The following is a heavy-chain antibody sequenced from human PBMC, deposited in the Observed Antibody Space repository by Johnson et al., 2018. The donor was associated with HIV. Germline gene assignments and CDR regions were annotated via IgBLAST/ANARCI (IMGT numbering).Heavy chain of an antibody. J-gene: IGHJ3*02. V-gene: IGHV3-23*04. CDR2: ISGGGGGST. D-gene: IGHD3-22*01. CDR1: GFTFSNYA. CDR3: AKGSYYDSRTYGYAFDI. Sequence: EVQLVESGGGLVQPGGSLRVSCATSGFTFSNYAMNWVRQAPGKGLEWVSAISGGGGGSTHYADSVKGRFTISRDNSKNTLYLQTNSLRAEDTAVYYCAKGSYYDSRTYGYAFDIWGQGTMVTVSS.